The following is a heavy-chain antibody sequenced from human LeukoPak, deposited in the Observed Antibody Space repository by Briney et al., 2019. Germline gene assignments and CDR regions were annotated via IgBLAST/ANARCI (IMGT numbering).Heavy chain of an antibody. V-gene: IGHV3-30*03. CDR3: ARAGRADGDYHYFDY. CDR1: GDSISSTNY. J-gene: IGHJ4*02. CDR2: VSYDGSNK. Sequence: LSLTCTVSGDSISSTNYYWDWIRQPPGKGLEWIAAVSYDGSNKYYADSVRGLLTISRDNSKNTLYLQMNSLRAEDTAVYYCARAGRADGDYHYFDYWGQGTLVTVSS. D-gene: IGHD4-17*01.